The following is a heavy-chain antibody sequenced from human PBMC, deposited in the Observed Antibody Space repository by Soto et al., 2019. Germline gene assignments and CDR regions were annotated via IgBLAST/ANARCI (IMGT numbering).Heavy chain of an antibody. CDR2: ISSSSSTI. D-gene: IGHD3-22*01. V-gene: IGHV3-48*01. CDR3: ARGYYDSSGYYWVFDY. Sequence: GGSLRLSCAASGFTVSNNYMSWVRQAPGKGLEWVSYISSSSSTIYYADSVKGRFTISRDNAKNSLYLQMNSLRAEDTAVYYCARGYYDSSGYYWVFDYWGQGTLVTVPQ. J-gene: IGHJ4*02. CDR1: GFTVSNNY.